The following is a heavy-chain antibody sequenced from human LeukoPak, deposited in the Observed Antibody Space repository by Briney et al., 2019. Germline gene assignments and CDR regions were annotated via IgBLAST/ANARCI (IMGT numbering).Heavy chain of an antibody. D-gene: IGHD3-22*01. CDR1: GGTFSSYA. CDR3: ARDGDYYDSSGYDGDAFDI. V-gene: IGHV1-69*13. CDR2: IIPIFGTA. Sequence: SVKVSCKASGGTFSSYAISWVRQAPGQGLEWMGGIIPIFGTANYAQKFQGRVTITADESTSTAYMELSSLRSEDTAVYYCARDGDYYDSSGYDGDAFDIWGQGTMVTVSS. J-gene: IGHJ3*02.